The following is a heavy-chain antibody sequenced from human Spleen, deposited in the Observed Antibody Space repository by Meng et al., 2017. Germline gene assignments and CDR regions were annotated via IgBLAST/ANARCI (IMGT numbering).Heavy chain of an antibody. D-gene: IGHD3-10*01. J-gene: IGHJ1*01. CDR1: GFTFTSYA. CDR2: ISHDGSNK. Sequence: GESLKISCAASGFTFTSYAMHWVRQAPGKGLEWVAVISHDGSNKYNADSVKGRFTISRDNSKNTLYLQMNNLRAEDTAVYYCARGGYYGSGSYFEYFQHWGQGTLVTVSS. CDR3: ARGGYYGSGSYFEYFQH. V-gene: IGHV3-30*04.